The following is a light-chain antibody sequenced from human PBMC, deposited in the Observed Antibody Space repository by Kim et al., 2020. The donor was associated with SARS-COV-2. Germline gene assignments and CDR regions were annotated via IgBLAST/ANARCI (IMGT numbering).Light chain of an antibody. CDR3: ALYMGSGIWV. Sequence: QTVVTQEPSFSVSPGGTVTVTCGLSSGSVSTSYYPSWYQQTPGQAPRTLIYSTNTRSSGVPDRFSGSILGNKAVLTITGAQADDESDYYCALYMGSGIWVFGGGTQLTVL. V-gene: IGLV8-61*01. CDR1: SGSVSTSYY. J-gene: IGLJ3*02. CDR2: STN.